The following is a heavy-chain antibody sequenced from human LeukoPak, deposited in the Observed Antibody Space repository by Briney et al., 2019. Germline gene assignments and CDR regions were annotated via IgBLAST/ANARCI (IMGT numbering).Heavy chain of an antibody. Sequence: GGSLRLSCAASGFTFSSYGMHWVRQAPGKGLEWVAVISYDGSNKYYADSVKGRFTISRDNSRNTLFLQMNSLRAEDTAVYYCAKGAADNGGYFDYWGQGTLVTVSS. CDR3: AKGAADNGGYFDY. CDR1: GFTFSSYG. D-gene: IGHD6-13*01. V-gene: IGHV3-30*18. CDR2: ISYDGSNK. J-gene: IGHJ4*02.